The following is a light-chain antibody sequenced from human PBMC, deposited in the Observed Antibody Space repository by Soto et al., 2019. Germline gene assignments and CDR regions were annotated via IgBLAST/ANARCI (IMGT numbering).Light chain of an antibody. Sequence: EIVLTQSPATLSLSPGESATLSCRTSQSVSSNSLAWHQQKPGQAPRLLMYAASSRAAGIPDRFSDSGSGTDFTLTISRLEPEDFAVYYCQQHGSWGITFGPGTKVDIK. J-gene: IGKJ3*01. CDR2: AAS. CDR1: QSVSSNS. CDR3: QQHGSWGIT. V-gene: IGKV3-20*01.